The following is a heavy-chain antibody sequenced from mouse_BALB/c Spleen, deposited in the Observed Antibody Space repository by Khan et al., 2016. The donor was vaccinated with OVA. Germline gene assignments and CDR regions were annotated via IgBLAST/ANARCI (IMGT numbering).Heavy chain of an antibody. CDR3: ARSHSGFAY. CDR1: GYTFTDYA. CDR2: ISTYYGDA. V-gene: IGHV1S137*01. J-gene: IGHJ3*01. Sequence: QVQLKESGAELVRPGVSVKISCKGSGYTFTDYAMHWVKQSHAKSLEWIGVISTYYGDANYNQKFKGKATMTVDKSSNTAYMELARLTSEDSAICYCARSHSGFAYWGQGTLVTVS.